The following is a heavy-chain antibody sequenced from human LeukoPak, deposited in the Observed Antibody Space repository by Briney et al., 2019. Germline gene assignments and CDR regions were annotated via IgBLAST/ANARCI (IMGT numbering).Heavy chain of an antibody. D-gene: IGHD1-14*01. CDR2: ISKSSTAT. CDR3: AKESPYTSPRNHYFDY. J-gene: IGHJ4*02. Sequence: GGSLRLSCAASGFTFSSYAMSWVRQPPQQGQERVSAISKSSTATYYGNSAKDRSSISRDDTKNTVYLQINSLRAADTAIYYCAKESPYTSPRNHYFDYWGQGTLVTVSS. CDR1: GFTFSSYA. V-gene: IGHV3-23*01.